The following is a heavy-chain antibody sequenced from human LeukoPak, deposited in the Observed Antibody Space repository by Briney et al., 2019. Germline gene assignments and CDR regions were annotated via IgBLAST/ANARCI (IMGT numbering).Heavy chain of an antibody. CDR3: ARVSTTVTTNHYYYYGMDV. CDR2: ISYDGSNK. V-gene: IGHV3-30-3*01. CDR1: GFTFSNYA. Sequence: GGSLRLSCAASGFTFSNYAMHWVRQTPGKGLEWVAVISYDGSNKYYADSVKGRFTISRDNAKNSLYLQMNSLRAEDTAVYYCARVSTTVTTNHYYYYGMDVWGQGTTVTVSS. D-gene: IGHD4-17*01. J-gene: IGHJ6*02.